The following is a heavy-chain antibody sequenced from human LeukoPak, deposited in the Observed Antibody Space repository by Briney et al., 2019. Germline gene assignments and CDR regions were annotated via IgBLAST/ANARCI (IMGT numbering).Heavy chain of an antibody. CDR2: ISGSGGST. V-gene: IGHV3-23*01. D-gene: IGHD2-15*01. CDR3: AKDYIVVLVAVSGWFDS. CDR1: GFTFSSYA. J-gene: IGHJ5*01. Sequence: PGGSLRLSCAASGFTFSSYAMSWVRQAPGKGLEWVSGISGSGGSTYYADSAKGRFTISRDNSKNTLYLQMKSLRAEDTAVYYCAKDYIVVLVAVSGWFDSWGQGTLVTVSS.